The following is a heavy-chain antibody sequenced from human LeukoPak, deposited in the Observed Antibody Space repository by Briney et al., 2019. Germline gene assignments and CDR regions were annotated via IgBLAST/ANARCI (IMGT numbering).Heavy chain of an antibody. CDR1: GFTFSSYA. D-gene: IGHD3-10*01. CDR2: ISSNGGST. CDR3: ARAWGFGELFFDY. J-gene: IGHJ4*02. V-gene: IGHV3-64*01. Sequence: GGSLRLSCAASGFTFSSYAMHWVRQAPGKGLEYVSAISSNGGSTYYANSVKGRFTISRDNSKNTLYLQMGSLRAEDMAVYYCARAWGFGELFFDYWGQGTLVTVSS.